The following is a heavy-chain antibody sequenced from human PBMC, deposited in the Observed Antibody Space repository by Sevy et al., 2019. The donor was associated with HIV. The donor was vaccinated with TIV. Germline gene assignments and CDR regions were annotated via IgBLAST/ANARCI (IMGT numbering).Heavy chain of an antibody. CDR3: ARDGPTYYDFWSGYYDYYYGMDV. J-gene: IGHJ6*02. CDR1: GFTFSSYS. V-gene: IGHV3-21*01. Sequence: GGSLRLSCAASGFTFSSYSMNWVRQAPGKGLEWVSSISSSSSYKYYADSVKGRFTISRDNAKNSLYLQMNSLRAEDTAVYYCARDGPTYYDFWSGYYDYYYGMDVWGQGTTVTVSS. D-gene: IGHD3-3*01. CDR2: ISSSSSYK.